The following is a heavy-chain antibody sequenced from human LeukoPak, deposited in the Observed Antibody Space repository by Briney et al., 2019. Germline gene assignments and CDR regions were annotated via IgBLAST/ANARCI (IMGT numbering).Heavy chain of an antibody. Sequence: GASVKVSCTASGYTFTGYYMHWVRQAPGQGLEWMGWINPNSGGTNYAQKFQGRVTMTRDTSISTAYMKLSRLRSDDTAVYYCARPNFWSGYYQGYWGQGTLVTVSS. CDR3: ARPNFWSGYYQGY. J-gene: IGHJ4*02. CDR2: INPNSGGT. CDR1: GYTFTGYY. D-gene: IGHD3-3*01. V-gene: IGHV1-2*02.